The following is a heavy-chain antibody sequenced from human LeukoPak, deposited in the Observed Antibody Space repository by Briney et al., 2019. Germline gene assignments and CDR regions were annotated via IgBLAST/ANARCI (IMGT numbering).Heavy chain of an antibody. CDR1: GFTFSSYG. J-gene: IGHJ4*02. D-gene: IGHD1-26*01. Sequence: GSLRLSCAASGFTFSSYGMHWVRQAPGKGLEWVSSITSSSTYIFYADSLKGRFTISRDNAKNSLYLQMNGLRAEDTAVYYCARAPSGSYSYFDNWGQGTLVTVSS. CDR2: ITSSSTYI. CDR3: ARAPSGSYSYFDN. V-gene: IGHV3-21*01.